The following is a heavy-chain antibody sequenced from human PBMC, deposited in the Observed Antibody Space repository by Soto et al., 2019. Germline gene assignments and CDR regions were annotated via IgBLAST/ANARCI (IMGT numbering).Heavy chain of an antibody. V-gene: IGHV3-7*01. D-gene: IGHD3-22*01. CDR2: INEDGTQK. Sequence: GGSLRLSCAASQFTFAIYWMNWVRQAPGKGLEWVANINEDGTQKYYVDSVEGRFTISRDNSKNTLYLQMNSLRAEDTAVYYCARSPPYDSSGYALDYWGQGTLVTVSS. CDR1: QFTFAIYW. CDR3: ARSPPYDSSGYALDY. J-gene: IGHJ4*02.